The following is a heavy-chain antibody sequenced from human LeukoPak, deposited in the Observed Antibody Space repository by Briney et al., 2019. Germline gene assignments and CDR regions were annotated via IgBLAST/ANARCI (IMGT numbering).Heavy chain of an antibody. V-gene: IGHV4-59*01. CDR1: GGSISSYY. CDR2: IYYGGST. CDR3: ARGLLHDFSFGPFDY. Sequence: SETLSLTCTVSGGSISSYYWSWIRQPPGKGLEWIGYIYYGGSTNYNPSLKSRVTISVDTSKNQFSLKLSSVTAADTAVYYCARGLLHDFSFGPFDYWGQGTLVTVSS. J-gene: IGHJ4*02. D-gene: IGHD3-3*01.